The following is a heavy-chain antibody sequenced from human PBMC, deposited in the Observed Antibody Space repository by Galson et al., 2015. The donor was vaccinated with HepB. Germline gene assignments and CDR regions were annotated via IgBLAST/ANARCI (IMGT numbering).Heavy chain of an antibody. J-gene: IGHJ5*02. CDR3: ARIRYFDNGFDP. CDR2: IDPGDSYS. Sequence: QSGAEVKKPGESLRISCKGSGYSFTSYWITWVRQMPGKGLEWMGRIDPGDSYSNYSPSFQGHVTISVDKSISTAFLQWSSLKASDTAMYFCARIRYFDNGFDPWGQGTLVTVSS. CDR1: GYSFTSYW. V-gene: IGHV5-10-1*01. D-gene: IGHD3-9*01.